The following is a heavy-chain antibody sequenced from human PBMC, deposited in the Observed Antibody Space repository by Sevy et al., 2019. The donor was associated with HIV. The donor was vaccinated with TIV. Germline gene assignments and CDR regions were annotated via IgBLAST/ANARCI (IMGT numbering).Heavy chain of an antibody. Sequence: SETLSLTCAVSGGSIDSGGYYWSWVRQHPGKGLEWIGYIYSSRTTYFNPSLKSRIIISIDKSKNQFSLKLSAVTAADTAVYYCARGRVGGPDSWGLGTLVTVSS. V-gene: IGHV4-31*11. CDR1: GGSIDSGGYY. D-gene: IGHD1-26*01. CDR2: IYSSRTT. J-gene: IGHJ4*02. CDR3: ARGRVGGPDS.